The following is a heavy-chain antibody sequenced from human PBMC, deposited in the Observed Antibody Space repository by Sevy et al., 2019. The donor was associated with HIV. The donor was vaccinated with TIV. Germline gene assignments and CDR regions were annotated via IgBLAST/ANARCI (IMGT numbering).Heavy chain of an antibody. CDR2: IKQDGSEK. CDR3: ARAQY. Sequence: GGSLRLSCGGSGFTFSSHWMSWVRQAPGEGLEWVANIKQDGSEKYYVDSVKGRFTISRDNAKNSLYLQMNSLRVEDTAVYYCARAQYWGQGTLVTVSS. V-gene: IGHV3-7*01. J-gene: IGHJ4*02. CDR1: GFTFSSHW.